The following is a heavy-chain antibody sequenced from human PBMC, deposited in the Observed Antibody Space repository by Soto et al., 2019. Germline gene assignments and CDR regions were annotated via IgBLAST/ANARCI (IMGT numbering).Heavy chain of an antibody. CDR2: ISAYNGNT. J-gene: IGHJ6*02. Sequence: QVQLVQSGAEVKKPGASVKVSCKASGYTFTSYGISWVRQAPGQGLEWMGWISAYNGNTNYAQKLQGRVTMTTDTSTSTAYRDLRSLRSDDTAVYYCARGRRMTSGYYYYGMDVWGQGTTVTVPS. CDR3: ARGRRMTSGYYYYGMDV. V-gene: IGHV1-18*01. D-gene: IGHD4-17*01. CDR1: GYTFTSYG.